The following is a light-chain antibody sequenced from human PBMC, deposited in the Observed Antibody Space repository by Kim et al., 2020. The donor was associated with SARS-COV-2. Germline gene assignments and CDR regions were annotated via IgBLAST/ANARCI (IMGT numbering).Light chain of an antibody. CDR2: GKN. Sequence: LGNTGKITGKGDSLRSYYASWYQQKPGQAPVLVIYGKNNRPSGIPDRFSGSSSGNTASLTITGAQAEDEADYYCNSRDSSGNHVVFGGGTQLTVL. J-gene: IGLJ2*01. CDR1: SLRSYY. CDR3: NSRDSSGNHVV. V-gene: IGLV3-19*01.